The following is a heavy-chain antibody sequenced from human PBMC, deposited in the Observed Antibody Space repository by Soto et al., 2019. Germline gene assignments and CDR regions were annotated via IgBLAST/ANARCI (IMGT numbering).Heavy chain of an antibody. D-gene: IGHD2-15*01. V-gene: IGHV6-1*01. CDR3: ARGAGRGYCSGNTCYSPYNYYGMDV. CDR2: TYYRSKWYD. J-gene: IGHJ6*02. Sequence: SQTLSLTCAISGDSVSSNSAAWNWVRQSPSRGLEWLGRTYYRSKWYDDYAVSVKSRITISPDTSKNQFSLHLKSMTPEDTAVYYCARGAGRGYCSGNTCYSPYNYYGMDVWGQGTTVTVSS. CDR1: GDSVSSNSAA.